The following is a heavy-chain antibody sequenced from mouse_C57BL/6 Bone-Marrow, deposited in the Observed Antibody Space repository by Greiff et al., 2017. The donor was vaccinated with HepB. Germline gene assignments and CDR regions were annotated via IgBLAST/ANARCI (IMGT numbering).Heavy chain of an antibody. J-gene: IGHJ1*03. Sequence: QVQLKQSGPGLVQPSQSLSITCTVSGFSLTSYGVHWVRQSPGKGLEWLGVIWRGGSTDYNAAFMSRLSITKDNSKSQVFFKMNSLQADDTAIYYCAKWRYGSSYYYWYFDVWGTGTTVTVSS. D-gene: IGHD1-1*01. CDR3: AKWRYGSSYYYWYFDV. CDR1: GFSLTSYG. CDR2: IWRGGST. V-gene: IGHV2-5*01.